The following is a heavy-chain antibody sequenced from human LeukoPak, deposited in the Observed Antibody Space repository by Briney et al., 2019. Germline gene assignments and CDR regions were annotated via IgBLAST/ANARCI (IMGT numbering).Heavy chain of an antibody. Sequence: GGSLRLSCAASGFTFSSYGMHWVRQASGKGLEWVAVIWYDGSNKYYADSVKGRFTISRDNSKNTLYLQMNSLRAEDTAVYYCARAHCDSSGYKVGWFDPWGQGTLVAVSS. CDR3: ARAHCDSSGYKVGWFDP. CDR1: GFTFSSYG. CDR2: IWYDGSNK. V-gene: IGHV3-33*01. D-gene: IGHD3-22*01. J-gene: IGHJ5*02.